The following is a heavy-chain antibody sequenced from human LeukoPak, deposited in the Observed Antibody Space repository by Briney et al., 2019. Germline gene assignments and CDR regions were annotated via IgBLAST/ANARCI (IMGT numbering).Heavy chain of an antibody. J-gene: IGHJ4*02. D-gene: IGHD5-18*01. CDR1: GGSISSYY. CDR3: ARVPHISYGLCYFGC. V-gene: IGHV4-59*01. CDR2: IYYSGST. Sequence: SETLSLTCTVSGGSISSYYWSWIRQPPGKGLEWIGYIYYSGSTNYNPSLKSRVTISVDTSKNQFSLKLSSVTAADTAVYYCARVPHISYGLCYFGCWGQGTLVTVSS.